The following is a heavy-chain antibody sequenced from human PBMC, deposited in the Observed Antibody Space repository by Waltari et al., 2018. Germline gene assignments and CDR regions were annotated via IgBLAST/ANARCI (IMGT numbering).Heavy chain of an antibody. V-gene: IGHV1-69*12. D-gene: IGHD3-22*01. J-gene: IGHJ4*02. CDR2: IIPIFGTA. CDR1: GGTFSSYA. CDR3: ARANYYDGRYYFDY. Sequence: QVQLVQSGAEVKKPGSSVKVSCKASGGTFSSYAISWVRPAPGQGLGWMGGIIPIFGTANYAQKFQGRVTITADESTSTAYMELSSLRSEDTAVYYCARANYYDGRYYFDYWGQGTLVTVSS.